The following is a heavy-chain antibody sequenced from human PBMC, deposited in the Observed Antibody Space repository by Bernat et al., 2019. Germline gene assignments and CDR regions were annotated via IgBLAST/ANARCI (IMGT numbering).Heavy chain of an antibody. CDR2: IWNDGKNT. Sequence: QGQLEESGGGVVQPGKSLRLSCATSGFNFKDFGMHWVRQAPGKGLEWVAVIWNDGKNTFYPDSVRGRFTISRDNSRNKLDLQVNSLRADDTAVYYCARGKGSDYKDAFDIWGQVTEVIVSS. CDR3: ARGKGSDYKDAFDI. D-gene: IGHD4-4*01. V-gene: IGHV3-33*01. J-gene: IGHJ3*02. CDR1: GFNFKDFG.